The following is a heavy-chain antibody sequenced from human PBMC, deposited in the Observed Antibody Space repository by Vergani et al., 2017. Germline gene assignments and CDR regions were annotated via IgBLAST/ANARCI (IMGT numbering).Heavy chain of an antibody. Sequence: EVQLQESGGGLVKPAGSLRVSCAASGFSFSTYSINWVRQAPGKGLEWVSSISGRSNYIYYADSLKGRFTISRDNSKNSVYLQMNSLRADDTAIYYCARKKYYDSKHYYQVEPFDYWGQGTLVTVSS. CDR2: ISGRSNYI. D-gene: IGHD3-22*01. CDR3: ARKKYYDSKHYYQVEPFDY. CDR1: GFSFSTYS. V-gene: IGHV3-21*06. J-gene: IGHJ4*02.